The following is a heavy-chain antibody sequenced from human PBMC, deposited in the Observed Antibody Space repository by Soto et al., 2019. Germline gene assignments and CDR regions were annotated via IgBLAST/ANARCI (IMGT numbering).Heavy chain of an antibody. J-gene: IGHJ4*02. CDR2: IYYSGST. Sequence: SETLSLTCTVSGGSISSYYWSWIRQPPGKGLEWIGYIYYSGSTNYNPSLKSRVTISVDTSKNQFSLKLSSVTAADTAVYYCARSFSGWNAYYFDYWGQGTLVTAPQ. CDR1: GGSISSYY. D-gene: IGHD6-19*01. CDR3: ARSFSGWNAYYFDY. V-gene: IGHV4-59*01.